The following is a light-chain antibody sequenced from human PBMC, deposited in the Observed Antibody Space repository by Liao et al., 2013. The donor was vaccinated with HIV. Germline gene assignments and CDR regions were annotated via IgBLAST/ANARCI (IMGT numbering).Light chain of an antibody. CDR1: NIGIKS. CDR2: YDS. CDR3: QVWDGSSEV. V-gene: IGLV3-21*04. J-gene: IGLJ3*02. Sequence: SYVLTQPPSVSVAPGTTARITCGGDNIGIKSVHWYQQKPGQAPVLVIYYDSDRPSGIPERFSGSNSGNTATLTINRVEAGDEADYYCQVWDGSSEVFGGGTKLTVL.